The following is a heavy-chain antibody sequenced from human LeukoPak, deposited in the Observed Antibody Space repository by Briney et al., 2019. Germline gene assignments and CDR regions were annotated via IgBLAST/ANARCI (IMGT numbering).Heavy chain of an antibody. CDR1: GFTFDDYS. Sequence: GRSLRLSCAASGFTFDDYSMHWVRQVPGKGLEWVSAISWNSRYIGYVDSVKGRFTISRDNAKNSLYLQMNSLRAEDTAVYYCTSPGDSVYVNYDYYGMDVWGQGTTVTVSS. CDR2: ISWNSRYI. CDR3: TSPGDSVYVNYDYYGMDV. D-gene: IGHD5/OR15-5a*01. J-gene: IGHJ6*02. V-gene: IGHV3-9*01.